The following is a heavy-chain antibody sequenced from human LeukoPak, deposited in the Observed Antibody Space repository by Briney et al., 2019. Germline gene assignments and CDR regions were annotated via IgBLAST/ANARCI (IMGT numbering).Heavy chain of an antibody. CDR3: AKDRSSSGYLYYFDY. D-gene: IGHD3-22*01. CDR1: GFNSEDHA. CDR2: ISWNSGSI. Sequence: GRSLRLSCVVSGFNSEDHAMHWVRQAPGKGLEWVSGISWNSGSIGYADSVKGRFTISRDNAKNSLYLQMNSLRAEDTALYYCAKDRSSSGYLYYFDYWGQGTLVTVSS. V-gene: IGHV3-9*02. J-gene: IGHJ4*02.